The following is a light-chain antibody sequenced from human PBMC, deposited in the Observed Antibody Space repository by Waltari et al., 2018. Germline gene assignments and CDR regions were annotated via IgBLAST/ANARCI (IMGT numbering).Light chain of an antibody. CDR1: SSNSGSNT. V-gene: IGLV1-44*01. CDR3: AAWDDSLNGVV. J-gene: IGLJ2*01. Sequence: QSVLTQPPSASGTPGQRVTISCSGSSSNSGSNTVNWYQQLPRTAPKLPIYSNNQRPSGVPDRFSGSKSGTSASLAISGLQSEDEADYYCAAWDDSLNGVVFGGGTKLTVL. CDR2: SNN.